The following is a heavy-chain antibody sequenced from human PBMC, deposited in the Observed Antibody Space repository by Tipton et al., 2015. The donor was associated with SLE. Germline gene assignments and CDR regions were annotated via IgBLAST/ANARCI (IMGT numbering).Heavy chain of an antibody. CDR3: VRGPWAYYYYMDV. CDR2: INTGGGT. D-gene: IGHD7-27*01. J-gene: IGHJ6*03. Sequence: GLVKPSETLSLTCTVSGGSITSSSYFWGWIRQSPGKGLEWIGNINTGGGTYRNPSLMSRVTISVDTSKTQFSLIVTSVTAADTAVYYCVRGPWAYYYYMDVWGKGNKVTVSS. V-gene: IGHV4-39*07. CDR1: GGSITSSSYF.